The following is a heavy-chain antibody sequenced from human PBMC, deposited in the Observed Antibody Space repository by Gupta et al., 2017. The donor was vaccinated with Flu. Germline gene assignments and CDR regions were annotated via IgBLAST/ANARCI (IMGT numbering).Heavy chain of an antibody. J-gene: IGHJ2*01. D-gene: IGHD3-22*01. Sequence: QLQLQASGPGLVKPSETLSLTCTVSGGSISSSSYYWRWIRPPPGKGLEWIGSIYYSGSTYYNPSLKSRVTISVDTSKNQFSLKLSSVTAADTAVYYCASLYDSSGYRGYWYFDLWGRGTLVTVSS. CDR1: GGSISSSSYY. CDR3: ASLYDSSGYRGYWYFDL. CDR2: IYYSGST. V-gene: IGHV4-39*01.